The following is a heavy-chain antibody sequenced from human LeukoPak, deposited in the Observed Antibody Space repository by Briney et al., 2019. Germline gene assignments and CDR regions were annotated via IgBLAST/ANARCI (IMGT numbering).Heavy chain of an antibody. D-gene: IGHD6-6*01. J-gene: IGHJ4*02. CDR2: IYYSGST. CDR1: GGSITSGDHS. CDR3: ARADSSVSGVGY. Sequence: SETLSLTCAVSGGSITSGDHSWNWIRLPPGRGLEWIGNIYYSGSTYYNPSLKSRLTISVDTSKNQFSLKLSSVTAADTAMYYCARADSSVSGVGYWGQGTLVAVSS. V-gene: IGHV4-30-2*01.